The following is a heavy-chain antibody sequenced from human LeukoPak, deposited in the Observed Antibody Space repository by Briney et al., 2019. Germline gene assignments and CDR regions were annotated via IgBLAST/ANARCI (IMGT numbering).Heavy chain of an antibody. CDR3: ARAYGSGSYYDY. CDR2: IRYDGSNK. D-gene: IGHD3-10*01. J-gene: IGHJ4*02. Sequence: GGSLRLSCAASGFTFSSYGMHWVRQAPGKGLEWVAFIRYDGSNKYYADSVKGRFTISRDNSKNTLYLQMNSLRAEDTAVYYCARAYGSGSYYDYWGQGTLVTVSS. CDR1: GFTFSSYG. V-gene: IGHV3-30*02.